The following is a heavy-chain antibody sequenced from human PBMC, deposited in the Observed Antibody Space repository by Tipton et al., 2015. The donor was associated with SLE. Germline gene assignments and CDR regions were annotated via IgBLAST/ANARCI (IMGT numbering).Heavy chain of an antibody. CDR1: GGSFSGYY. CDR2: INHSGST. CDR3: ARQDFWSGYTSY. D-gene: IGHD3-3*01. V-gene: IGHV4-34*01. J-gene: IGHJ4*02. Sequence: LRLSCAVYGGSFSGYYWSWIRQPPGKGLEWIGEINHSGSTNYNPSLKSRVTISVDTSKNQFSLKLSSVTAADTAVYYCARQDFWSGYTSYWGQGTLVTVSS.